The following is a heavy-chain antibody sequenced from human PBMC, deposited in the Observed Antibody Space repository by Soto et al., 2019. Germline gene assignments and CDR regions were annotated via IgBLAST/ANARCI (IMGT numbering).Heavy chain of an antibody. J-gene: IGHJ6*02. Sequence: QVQLQESGPGLVKPSGTLSLTCAVSGGSISSSNWWSWVRQPPGKGLEWIGEIYHSGSTNYNPSLKSRVTISVDKSKNQFSLKLSSVTAADTAIYYCAVDRGRTYYYYYYAMDVWGQGTTVTVSS. CDR1: GGSISSSNW. CDR2: IYHSGST. CDR3: AVDRGRTYYYYYYAMDV. D-gene: IGHD1-7*01. V-gene: IGHV4-4*02.